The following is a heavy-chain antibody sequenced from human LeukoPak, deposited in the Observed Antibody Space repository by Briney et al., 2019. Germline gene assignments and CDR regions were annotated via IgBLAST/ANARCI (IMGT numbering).Heavy chain of an antibody. J-gene: IGHJ4*02. Sequence: SETLSLTCAVYSGSFSGYYWSWIRQPPGKGLEWIGEINHSGSTHYNPSLKSRVTIYVDTSKNQFSLKLSSVTAVDTAVYYCARSHYDSGSDVGYWGQGTRVTVSS. CDR1: SGSFSGYY. CDR3: ARSHYDSGSDVGY. CDR2: INHSGST. V-gene: IGHV4-34*01. D-gene: IGHD3-10*01.